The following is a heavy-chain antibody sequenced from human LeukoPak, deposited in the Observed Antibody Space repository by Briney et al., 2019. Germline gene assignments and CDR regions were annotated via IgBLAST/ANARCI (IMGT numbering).Heavy chain of an antibody. CDR3: ARVDWLNWYFGL. D-gene: IGHD3-9*01. CDR1: GGSTNSSNYY. CDR2: IYYSGTT. Sequence: SETLSLTCTVSGGSTNSSNYYWGWIRQPPGKGLEWIGNIYYSGTTYYNPSLNSRVTISVDTSKNQFSLKLSSVTAADTAVYYCARVDWLNWYFGLWGRGSLVTVSS. J-gene: IGHJ2*01. V-gene: IGHV4-39*01.